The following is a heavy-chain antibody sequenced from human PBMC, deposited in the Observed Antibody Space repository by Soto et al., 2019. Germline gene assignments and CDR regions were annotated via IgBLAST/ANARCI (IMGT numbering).Heavy chain of an antibody. CDR2: ISYDGSNK. CDR1: GFTFSSYG. Sequence: QVQLVESGGGVVQPGRSLRLSCAASGFTFSSYGMHWVRQAPGKGLEWVAVISYDGSNKYYADSVKGRLTISTDNSKNTLYLQMNSLRAEDTAVYYCAKDLGWLLKVFDYWGQGTLVTVSS. CDR3: AKDLGWLLKVFDY. D-gene: IGHD3-22*01. J-gene: IGHJ4*02. V-gene: IGHV3-30*18.